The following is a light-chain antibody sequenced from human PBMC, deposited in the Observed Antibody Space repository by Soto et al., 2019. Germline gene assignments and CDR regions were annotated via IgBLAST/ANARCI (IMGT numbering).Light chain of an antibody. CDR1: SSVVGGYNH. J-gene: IGLJ1*01. Sequence: QSVLTQPASVSGSPGQSITISCTGTSSVVGGYNHVSWYQHYPGKAPKLIIYDVTNRPSGVSNRFSGSKSGNTASLTISGLQAEDEADYFCSSYTRSTIYVFGTGTKVTV. CDR2: DVT. CDR3: SSYTRSTIYV. V-gene: IGLV2-14*03.